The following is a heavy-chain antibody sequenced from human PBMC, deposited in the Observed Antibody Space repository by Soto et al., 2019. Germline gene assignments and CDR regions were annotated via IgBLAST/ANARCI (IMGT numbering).Heavy chain of an antibody. CDR2: IKDGGRT. J-gene: IGHJ4*02. CDR3: ARGQEGVVATH. Sequence: QVQLQQWGAGLLKPSETLSLNCAVNGGSLSGYYWSWIRQPPGKGLEWIGEIKDGGRTNYSPSLRGRAPLSSDTSNNQFSLRLYSVTAADTGVYSCARGQEGVVATHWDQGTLVTVSS. V-gene: IGHV4-34*01. CDR1: GGSLSGYY. D-gene: IGHD5-12*01.